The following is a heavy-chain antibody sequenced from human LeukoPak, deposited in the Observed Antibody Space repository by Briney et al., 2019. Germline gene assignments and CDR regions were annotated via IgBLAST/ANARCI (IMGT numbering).Heavy chain of an antibody. Sequence: ASVKVSCKASGYTFTGYYMHWVRQAPGQGLEWMGWINPNSGGTNYAQKFQGWVTMTRDTSISTAYMELSRLRSDDTAVYYCARDLRYCSGGSCSDAFDIWGQGTMVTVSS. V-gene: IGHV1-2*04. CDR3: ARDLRYCSGGSCSDAFDI. D-gene: IGHD2-15*01. J-gene: IGHJ3*02. CDR2: INPNSGGT. CDR1: GYTFTGYY.